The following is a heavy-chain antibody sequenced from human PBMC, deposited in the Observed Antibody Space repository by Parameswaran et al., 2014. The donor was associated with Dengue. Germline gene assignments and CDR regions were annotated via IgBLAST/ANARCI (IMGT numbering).Heavy chain of an antibody. J-gene: IGHJ4*02. D-gene: IGHD1-26*01. CDR3: AREGAIPGDY. V-gene: IGHV3-74*01. CDR2: INSDGSST. Sequence: WIRQPPGKGLVWVSRINSDGSSTSYADSVKGRFTISRDNAKNTLYLQMNSLTAEDTAVYYCAREGAIPGDYWGQGTLVTVSS.